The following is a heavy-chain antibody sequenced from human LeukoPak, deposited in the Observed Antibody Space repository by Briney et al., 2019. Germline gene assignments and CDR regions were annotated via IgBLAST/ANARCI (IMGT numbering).Heavy chain of an antibody. D-gene: IGHD3-22*01. CDR2: IIPIFGTA. Sequence: SVKVSCKASGGTFSSYAISWVRQAPGQGLEWMGGIIPIFGTANYAQKFQGRVTISTDESTSTAYMELSSLRSEDTALYYCARVVPLAAGYDRAGYYFDYWGQGTLVTVSS. CDR1: GGTFSSYA. V-gene: IGHV1-69*05. J-gene: IGHJ4*02. CDR3: ARVVPLAAGYDRAGYYFDY.